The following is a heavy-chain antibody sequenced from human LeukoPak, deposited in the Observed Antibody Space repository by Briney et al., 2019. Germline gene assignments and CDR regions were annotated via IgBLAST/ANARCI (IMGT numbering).Heavy chain of an antibody. CDR1: GFTFSTYD. Sequence: PGGSLRLSCAASGFTFSTYDMHWVRQAPGKGLEWLAVIFYAGSNQYSADSVKGRFTISRDNSKNTLYLQMESLRAEDTAVYYCAREYRVTMTLDVWGQGTTVTVSS. J-gene: IGHJ6*02. V-gene: IGHV3-33*01. D-gene: IGHD5-18*01. CDR2: IFYAGSNQ. CDR3: AREYRVTMTLDV.